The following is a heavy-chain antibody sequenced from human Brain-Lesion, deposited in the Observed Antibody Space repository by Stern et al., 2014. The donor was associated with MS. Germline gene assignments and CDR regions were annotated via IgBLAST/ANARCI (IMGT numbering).Heavy chain of an antibody. CDR3: AKLWLGELPESPFDY. D-gene: IGHD3-10*01. Sequence: QLVESGPGLVKPSETLSLTCTVSGGSISSSSYYWGWIRQPPGKGLEWIGSIYYRGSTYYNPSLKSRVTISMDPSKNQFSLRLSSVTAADTAVYFCAKLWLGELPESPFDYWGQGTLVTVSS. J-gene: IGHJ4*02. CDR2: IYYRGST. V-gene: IGHV4-39*01. CDR1: GGSISSSSYY.